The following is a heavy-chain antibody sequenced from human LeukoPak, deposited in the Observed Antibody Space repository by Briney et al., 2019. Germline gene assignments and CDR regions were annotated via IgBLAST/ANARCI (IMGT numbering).Heavy chain of an antibody. CDR2: IKSKTDGGTT. Sequence: GGSLRLSCAASGFTFSNAWMSWVRQAPGKGLEWVGRIKSKTDGGTTDYAAPVKGRFTISRDDSKNTLYLQMNSLKTEDTAVYYCTTQPLDSSGWFSNWFGPWGQGTLVTVSS. J-gene: IGHJ5*02. CDR3: TTQPLDSSGWFSNWFGP. D-gene: IGHD6-19*01. V-gene: IGHV3-15*01. CDR1: GFTFSNAW.